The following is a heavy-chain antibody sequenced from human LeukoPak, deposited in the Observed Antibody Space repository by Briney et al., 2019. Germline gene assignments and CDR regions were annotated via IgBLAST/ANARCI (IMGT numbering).Heavy chain of an antibody. D-gene: IGHD5-12*01. V-gene: IGHV1-2*02. CDR2: INPNSGGT. Sequence: ASAKVSCKASGYTFTGYYMHWVRQAPGQGLEWMGWINPNSGGTNYAQKFQGRVTMTRDTSISTAYMELSRLRSDDTAVYYCARDGYDSSLYYYYYGMDVWGQGTTVTVSS. CDR3: ARDGYDSSLYYYYYGMDV. J-gene: IGHJ6*02. CDR1: GYTFTGYY.